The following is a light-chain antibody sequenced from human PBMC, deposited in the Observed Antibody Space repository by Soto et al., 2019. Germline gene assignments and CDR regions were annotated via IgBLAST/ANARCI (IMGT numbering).Light chain of an antibody. CDR1: SSDVGSYDL. CDR3: CSYAGDNSWV. CDR2: GVT. V-gene: IGLV2-23*02. J-gene: IGLJ3*02. Sequence: QSVLTQPASVSGSPGQSITVSCTGTSSDVGSYDLVSWYQQHPGQAPKVMIYGVTKRPSGVSNRFSGNRSGNTASLTISGLQAEDEAEYYSCSYAGDNSWVFGGGTKVTVL.